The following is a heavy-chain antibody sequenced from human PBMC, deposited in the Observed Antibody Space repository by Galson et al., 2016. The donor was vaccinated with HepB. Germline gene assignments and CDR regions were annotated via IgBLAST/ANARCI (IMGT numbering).Heavy chain of an antibody. Sequence: QAPGKGLEWVANIKQDGSEIYYVDSVKGRFTISRDNAKNSLYLQMNSLRAEDTAVYYCARAGSSYGILDYWGQGTLVTVSS. V-gene: IGHV3-7*01. CDR2: IKQDGSEI. D-gene: IGHD5-18*01. J-gene: IGHJ4*02. CDR3: ARAGSSYGILDY.